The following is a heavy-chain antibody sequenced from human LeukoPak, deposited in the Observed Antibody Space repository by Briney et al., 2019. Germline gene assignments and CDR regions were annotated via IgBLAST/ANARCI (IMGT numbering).Heavy chain of an antibody. V-gene: IGHV3-74*01. D-gene: IGHD2-15*01. CDR1: GLAFSAYK. CDR3: VVGGSPGY. CDR2: ISTDGYTA. Sequence: GGSLRLSCAASGLAFSAYKMHWVRQAPRKGLVWVSRISTDGYTADYADFVQGRFTASRDNTMNTWSLEMNSLRAEDTAVYYCVVGGSPGYWGQGTLVTVSS. J-gene: IGHJ4*02.